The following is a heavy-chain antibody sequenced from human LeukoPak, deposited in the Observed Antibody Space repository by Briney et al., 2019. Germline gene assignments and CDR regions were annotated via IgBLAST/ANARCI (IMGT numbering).Heavy chain of an antibody. CDR3: VRDLPRTSGP. CDR1: GFTFSTYA. V-gene: IGHV3-23*01. Sequence: PGGSLRLSCAASGFTFSTYAMSWVRQAPGKGLEWVSAISGSGGSTYYADSVRGRFTISRDNSKNMLYLQMNSLRVEDTAVYYCVRDLPRTSGPWGQGTLVTVSS. CDR2: ISGSGGST. D-gene: IGHD3-10*01. J-gene: IGHJ5*02.